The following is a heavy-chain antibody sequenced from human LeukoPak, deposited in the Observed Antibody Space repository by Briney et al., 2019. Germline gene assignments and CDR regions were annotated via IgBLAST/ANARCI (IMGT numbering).Heavy chain of an antibody. Sequence: ASVKVSCKASGYTFTGYYMHWVRQAPGQGLEWMGRITPHSFCTNYAKQFHGRVTVPRDTSISTAYMEMSRLRSDDTAVYYCAXXXXVPXAPXFDPXGQGTLVTXXS. CDR1: GYTFTGYY. V-gene: IGHV1-2*06. CDR3: AXXXXVPXAPXFDP. J-gene: IGHJ5*02. CDR2: ITPHSFCT.